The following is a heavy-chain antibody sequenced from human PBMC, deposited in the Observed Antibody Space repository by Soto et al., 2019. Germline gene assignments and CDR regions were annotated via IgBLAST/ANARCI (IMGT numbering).Heavy chain of an antibody. Sequence: SETLSLTCAVYGGSFSGYYWSWIRQPPGKGLEWIGEINHSGSTNYNPSLKSRVTISVDTSKNQFSLRLSSVTAADTAVYYCANVGATNWFDPWGQGTLVTVSS. D-gene: IGHD1-26*01. CDR1: GGSFSGYY. CDR2: INHSGST. CDR3: ANVGATNWFDP. J-gene: IGHJ5*02. V-gene: IGHV4-34*01.